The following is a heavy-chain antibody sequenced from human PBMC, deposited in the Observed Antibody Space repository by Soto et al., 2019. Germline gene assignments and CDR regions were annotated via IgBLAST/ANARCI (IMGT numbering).Heavy chain of an antibody. Sequence: QVQLVQSGAEVKKPGSSVKVSCKASGGTFSSFTISWVRQAPGQGLEWMGGIIPIYGTANYAQKFQGRVTITADASTRTAYMELSSLRSEDTAVYYCAKDRREDWESCYYYAMDVWGRGTTVTVSS. D-gene: IGHD1-26*01. CDR3: AKDRREDWESCYYYAMDV. CDR1: GGTFSSFT. CDR2: IIPIYGTA. V-gene: IGHV1-69*01. J-gene: IGHJ6*02.